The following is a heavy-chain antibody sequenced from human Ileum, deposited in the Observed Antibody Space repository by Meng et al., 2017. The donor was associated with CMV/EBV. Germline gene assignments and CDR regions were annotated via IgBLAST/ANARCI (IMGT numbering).Heavy chain of an antibody. D-gene: IGHD2-15*01. CDR1: VASITSGNYY. J-gene: IGHJ4*02. V-gene: IGHV4-30-4*08. Sequence: EPCPGRGNPSPTLHLPCTVSVASITSGNYYWVWIRQPPGRGLEWIGYIYYSGSPYYKPSLKSRVTISLDTSKNQFSLNLRSVTATDSAVYYCVRQVVAASFDYWGQGALVTVSS. CDR2: IYYSGSP. CDR3: VRQVVAASFDY.